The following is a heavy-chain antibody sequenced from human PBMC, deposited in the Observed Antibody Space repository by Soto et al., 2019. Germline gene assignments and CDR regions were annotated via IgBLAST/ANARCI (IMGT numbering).Heavy chain of an antibody. J-gene: IGHJ6*02. V-gene: IGHV5-51*01. CDR1: GYSFNTYW. CDR3: ARVQHTSMNYYDGMDV. Sequence: GESLKISCQGSGYSFNTYWIGWVRQMPGKGLEWMGIIYPADSDTTYSPSFQGQVTISADKSISTAYLQWSSLKASDTAMYYCARVQHTSMNYYDGMDVWGQGTTVAVS. D-gene: IGHD5-18*01. CDR2: IYPADSDT.